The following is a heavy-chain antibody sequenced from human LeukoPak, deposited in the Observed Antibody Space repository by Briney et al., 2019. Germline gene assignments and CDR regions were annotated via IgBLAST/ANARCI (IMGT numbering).Heavy chain of an antibody. CDR3: AKDKTLLWFGELPD. Sequence: PGGSLRLSCATSGFTFSSYGMHWVRQAPGKGLEGVAVISYDGRNKYYGDSVRGRFTISRDNSKNTLYLQMNSLRAEDTAVYYCAKDKTLLWFGELPDWGQGTLVTVSS. D-gene: IGHD3-10*01. CDR1: GFTFSSYG. J-gene: IGHJ4*02. CDR2: ISYDGRNK. V-gene: IGHV3-30*18.